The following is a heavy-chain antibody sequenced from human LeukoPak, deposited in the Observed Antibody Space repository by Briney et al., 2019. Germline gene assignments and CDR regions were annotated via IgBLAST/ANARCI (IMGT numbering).Heavy chain of an antibody. D-gene: IGHD3-3*01. V-gene: IGHV3-21*01. J-gene: IGHJ4*02. CDR1: GFTFSSYS. CDR2: ISSSSSYI. Sequence: PGGSLRLSCAASGFTFSSYSMNWVRQAPGKGLEWVSSISSSSSYIYYADSVKGRFTISRDNAKNSLYLQMNSLRAEDTAVYYCAREDQEGYYDFWSGYLPGLFDYWGQGTLVTVSS. CDR3: AREDQEGYYDFWSGYLPGLFDY.